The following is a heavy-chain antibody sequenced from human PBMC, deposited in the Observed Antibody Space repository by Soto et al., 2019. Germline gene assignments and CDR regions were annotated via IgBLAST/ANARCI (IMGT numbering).Heavy chain of an antibody. V-gene: IGHV1-69*01. CDR3: ATGSTNFPEYFQF. D-gene: IGHD3-10*01. CDR2: IIPMVQKA. Sequence: QVLLEQSGAEVRKTGSSVKLSCKTSGDSVISSSINWVRQAPGQGLEWMGGIIPMVQKANYAHHFRGRVAITADRSTTTVYMALNSLRSDDTAVYFCATGSTNFPEYFQFWGLGTLVIVSS. CDR1: GDSVISSS. J-gene: IGHJ1*01.